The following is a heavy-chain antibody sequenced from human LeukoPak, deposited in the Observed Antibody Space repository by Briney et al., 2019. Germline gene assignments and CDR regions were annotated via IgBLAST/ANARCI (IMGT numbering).Heavy chain of an antibody. CDR1: GFTFSSYA. V-gene: IGHV3-23*01. D-gene: IGHD3-10*01. CDR3: AKMVRGVHYYFDY. CDR2: ISGSGGST. Sequence: GGSLRLSCAASGFTFSSYAMSCVRQAPGKGLEWVSAISGSGGSTYYADSVKGRFAISRDNSKKTLYLQMNSLRAEDTAVYYCAKMVRGVHYYFDYWGQGTLVTVSS. J-gene: IGHJ4*02.